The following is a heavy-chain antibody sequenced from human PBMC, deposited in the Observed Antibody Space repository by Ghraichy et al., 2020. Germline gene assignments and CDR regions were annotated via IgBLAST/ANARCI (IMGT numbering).Heavy chain of an antibody. J-gene: IGHJ3*02. CDR1: GGTFSSYA. Sequence: SVKVSCKASGGTFSSYAISWVRQAPGQGLEWMGGIIPIFGTANYAQKFQGRVTITADESTSTAYMELSSLRSEDTAVYYCARVYGYVWGSYRRPGYAFDIWGQGTMVTVSS. V-gene: IGHV1-69*13. CDR2: IIPIFGTA. D-gene: IGHD3-16*02. CDR3: ARVYGYVWGSYRRPGYAFDI.